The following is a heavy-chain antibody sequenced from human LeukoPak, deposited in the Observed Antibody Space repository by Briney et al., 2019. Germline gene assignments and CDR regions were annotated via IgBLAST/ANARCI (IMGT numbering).Heavy chain of an antibody. J-gene: IGHJ3*02. CDR3: AREGGVGWDIVVEDPPGAFDI. CDR1: GFTFSSYG. Sequence: GGSLRLSCAASGFTFSSYGMHWVRQAPGKGLEWVAFIRYDGSNKYYADSVKGRFTISRDNSKNTLYLQMNSLRAEDTAVYYCAREGGVGWDIVVEDPPGAFDIWGQGTMVTVSS. D-gene: IGHD2-2*01. CDR2: IRYDGSNK. V-gene: IGHV3-30*02.